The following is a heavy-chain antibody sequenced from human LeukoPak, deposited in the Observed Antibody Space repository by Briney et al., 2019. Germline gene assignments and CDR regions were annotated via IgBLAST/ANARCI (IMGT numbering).Heavy chain of an antibody. J-gene: IGHJ4*02. D-gene: IGHD3-10*01. CDR2: ISAGGTGT. V-gene: IGHV3-23*01. CDR3: AIMFYYGSGSSFDY. Sequence: GGSLRLSCGGSGFTFRSSIMNWVRQAPKTGLQWVATISAGGTGTYYADSVRGRFTISRDSSKNTLYLQMNDLRAEDTAVYYCAIMFYYGSGSSFDYWGQGTLVTVSS. CDR1: GFTFRSSI.